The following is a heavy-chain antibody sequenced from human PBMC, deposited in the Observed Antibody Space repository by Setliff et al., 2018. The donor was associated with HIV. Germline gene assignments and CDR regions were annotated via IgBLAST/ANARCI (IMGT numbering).Heavy chain of an antibody. CDR1: GGSISTYY. CDR3: ARHGHFYDSSSSDAFDI. CDR2: VSYSGST. D-gene: IGHD3-22*01. Sequence: SETLSLTCNVSGGSISTYYWSWIRQPPGKGLEWPGYVSYSGSTNFNPSLESRLAMSVDMSKNHFPLKLRSVTAADTAVYYCARHGHFYDSSSSDAFDIWGHGTMVTVSS. J-gene: IGHJ3*02. V-gene: IGHV4-59*08.